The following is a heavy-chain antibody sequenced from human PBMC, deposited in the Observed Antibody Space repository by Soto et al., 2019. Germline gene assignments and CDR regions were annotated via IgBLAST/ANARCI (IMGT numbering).Heavy chain of an antibody. J-gene: IGHJ4*02. CDR1: GGSFSGYY. CDR2: INHSGST. V-gene: IGHV4-34*01. Sequence: SETLSLTCAVYGGSFSGYYWSWIRQPPGKGLEWIGEINHSGSTNYNTSLKIRVTISIDTSKNQISLKLPSVTAADTAVYFCARLIHSGNYYFDYWGQGALVTVSS. CDR3: ARLIHSGNYYFDY. D-gene: IGHD1-26*01.